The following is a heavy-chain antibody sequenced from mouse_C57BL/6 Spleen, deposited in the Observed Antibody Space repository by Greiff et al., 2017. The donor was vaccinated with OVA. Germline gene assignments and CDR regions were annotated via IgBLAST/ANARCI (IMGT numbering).Heavy chain of an antibody. D-gene: IGHD4-1*01. V-gene: IGHV1-82*01. CDR2: IYPGDGDT. CDR1: GYAFSSSW. CDR3: AISNWAFDY. J-gene: IGHJ2*01. Sequence: VQLQASGPELVKPGASVKISCQASGYAFSSSWMNWVKQRPGKGLEWIGRIYPGDGDTNYNGKFKGKATLTADKSSSTAYMQLSSLTSEDSAVYYYAISNWAFDYWGKGTTLTVSS.